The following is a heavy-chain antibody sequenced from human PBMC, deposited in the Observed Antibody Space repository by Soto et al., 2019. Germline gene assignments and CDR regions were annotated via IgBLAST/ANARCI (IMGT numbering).Heavy chain of an antibody. CDR1: GFTFTSSA. D-gene: IGHD3-3*01. Sequence: GASVKVSCKASGFTFTSSAVRWVRQARGQRLEWIGWIVVGSGNTNYAQKFQERVTITRDMSTSTAYMELSSLRSEDTAVYYCAAVNHYDFWSGYPYGMDVWGQGTTVTVSS. CDR3: AAVNHYDFWSGYPYGMDV. V-gene: IGHV1-58*01. CDR2: IVVGSGNT. J-gene: IGHJ6*02.